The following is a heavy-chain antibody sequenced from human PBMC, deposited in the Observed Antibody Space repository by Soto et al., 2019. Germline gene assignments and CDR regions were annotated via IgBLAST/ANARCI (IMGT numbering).Heavy chain of an antibody. D-gene: IGHD2-8*01. CDR3: AAEATAWQQMVPSDY. CDR1: GFTFTSSA. CDR2: IAVGSGYT. V-gene: IGHV1-58*01. J-gene: IGHJ4*02. Sequence: VASVKVSCKASGFTFTSSAFQWVRQARGQRLEWIGWIAVGSGYTNYAQRFQDRVTLTRDMSTATTYMELSRLTSEDTAIYYCAAEATAWQQMVPSDYWGQGTLVTVSS.